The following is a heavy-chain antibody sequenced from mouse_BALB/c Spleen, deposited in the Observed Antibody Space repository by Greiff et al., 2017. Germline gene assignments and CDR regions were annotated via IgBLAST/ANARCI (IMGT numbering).Heavy chain of an antibody. CDR2: IDPANGNT. Sequence: VQLQQSGAELVKPGASVKLSCTASGFNIKDTYMHWVKQRPEQGLEWIGRIDPANGNTKYDPKFQGKATITADTSSNTAYLQLSSLTSEDTAVYYCARYYYGYGNAMDYWGQGTSVTVSS. D-gene: IGHD1-2*01. J-gene: IGHJ4*01. CDR3: ARYYYGYGNAMDY. CDR1: GFNIKDTY. V-gene: IGHV14-3*02.